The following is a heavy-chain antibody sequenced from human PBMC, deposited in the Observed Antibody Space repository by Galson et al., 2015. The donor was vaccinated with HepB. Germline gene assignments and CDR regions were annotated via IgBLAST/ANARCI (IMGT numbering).Heavy chain of an antibody. J-gene: IGHJ5*02. Sequence: TLSLTCAVSGGSISSSNWWSWVRQPPGKGLEWIGEIYHSGSTNYNPSLKSRVTISVDKSKNQFSLKLSSVTAADTAVYYCARDIWAGCSSTSCYTIEEYNWFDPWGQGTLVTVSS. CDR1: GGSISSSNW. V-gene: IGHV4-4*02. CDR2: IYHSGST. D-gene: IGHD2-2*02. CDR3: ARDIWAGCSSTSCYTIEEYNWFDP.